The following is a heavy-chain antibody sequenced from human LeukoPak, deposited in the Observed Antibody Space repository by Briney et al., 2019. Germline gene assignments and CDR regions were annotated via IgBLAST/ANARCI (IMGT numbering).Heavy chain of an antibody. CDR1: GFTFSNYG. D-gene: IGHD4-17*01. Sequence: GGSLRLSCAASGFTFSNYGMHWVRQAPGKGLEWVAVISYDGSNTYYADSVKGRFTISRDNSKNTLYLQVNSLRAEDTAVYYCARDLGRTTVTDYWGQGTLVTVSS. CDR3: ARDLGRTTVTDY. CDR2: ISYDGSNT. V-gene: IGHV3-30*03. J-gene: IGHJ4*02.